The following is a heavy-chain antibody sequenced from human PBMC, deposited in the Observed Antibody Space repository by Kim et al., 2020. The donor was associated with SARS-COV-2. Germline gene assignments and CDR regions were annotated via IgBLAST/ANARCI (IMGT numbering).Heavy chain of an antibody. Sequence: GGSLRLSCAASGFTFSSYAMSWVRQAPGKGLEWVSVIYSGGSSTYYADSVKGRFTISRDNSKNTLYLQMNSLRAEDTAVYYCAKFPHYYDSSGYHYFDYWGQGTLVTVSS. CDR1: GFTFSSYA. CDR2: IYSGGSST. V-gene: IGHV3-23*03. D-gene: IGHD3-22*01. J-gene: IGHJ4*02. CDR3: AKFPHYYDSSGYHYFDY.